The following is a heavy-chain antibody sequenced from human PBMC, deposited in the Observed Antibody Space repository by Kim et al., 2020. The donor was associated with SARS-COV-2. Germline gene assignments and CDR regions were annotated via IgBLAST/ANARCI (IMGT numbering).Heavy chain of an antibody. CDR2: ISYDGSNK. D-gene: IGHD6-13*01. CDR3: AKDTSGYSSSWYYYYYY. V-gene: IGHV3-30*18. J-gene: IGHJ6*03. CDR1: GFTFSSYG. Sequence: GGSLRLSCAASGFTFSSYGMHWVRQAPGKGLEWVAVISYDGSNKYYADSVKGRFTISRDNSKNTLYLQMNSLRAEDTAVYYCAKDTSGYSSSWYYYYYY.